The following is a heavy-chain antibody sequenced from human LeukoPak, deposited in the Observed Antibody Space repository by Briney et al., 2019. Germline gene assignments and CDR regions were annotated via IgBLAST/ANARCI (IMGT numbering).Heavy chain of an antibody. Sequence: PGGSLRLSCAASRFTFSSYWMSWVRQAPGRGLEWLANIKQDGSEKYYVDSVKGRFTISRDNAENSLYLQMNSLRAEDTAVYYCARAAIAAARIYYYMDVWGKGTTVTVSS. CDR1: RFTFSSYW. D-gene: IGHD6-13*01. J-gene: IGHJ6*03. V-gene: IGHV3-7*01. CDR3: ARAAIAAARIYYYMDV. CDR2: IKQDGSEK.